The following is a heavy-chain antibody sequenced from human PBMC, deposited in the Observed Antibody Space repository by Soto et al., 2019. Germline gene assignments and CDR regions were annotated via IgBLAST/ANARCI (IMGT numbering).Heavy chain of an antibody. V-gene: IGHV4-39*01. CDR1: GGSISSSSYY. J-gene: IGHJ4*02. Sequence: SETLSLTCTVSGGSISSSSYYWGWIRQPPGKGLEWIGSIYYSGSTYYNPSLKSRVTISVDTSKNQFSLKLSSVTAADTAVYYCARLLSGGGAATLDYWGQGTLVTVSS. CDR2: IYYSGST. CDR3: ARLLSGGGAATLDY. D-gene: IGHD2-15*01.